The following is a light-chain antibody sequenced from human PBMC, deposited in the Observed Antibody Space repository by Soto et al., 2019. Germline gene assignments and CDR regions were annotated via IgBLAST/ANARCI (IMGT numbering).Light chain of an antibody. J-gene: IGKJ5*01. CDR3: QQYGYSPIT. Sequence: IVLTQSPGTLSLSPGERATLSCRACQSFIRNYLAWYQQKPGQAPRLLIYAASSRATGIPDRFSGSGSGTDFTLTIDGLEPEDFVVYYCQQYGYSPITFGQGTRLEIK. V-gene: IGKV3-20*01. CDR2: AAS. CDR1: QSFIRNY.